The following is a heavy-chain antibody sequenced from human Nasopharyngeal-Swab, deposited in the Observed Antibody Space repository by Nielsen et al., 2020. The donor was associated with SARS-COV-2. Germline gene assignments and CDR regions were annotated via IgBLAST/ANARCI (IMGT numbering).Heavy chain of an antibody. CDR2: ISSSSSTI. V-gene: IGHV3-48*01. CDR3: ASGGSSGWRTFDY. CDR1: GFTFSSYS. J-gene: IGHJ4*02. Sequence: GESLKISCAASGFTFSSYSMNWVRQAPGKGLEWVSYISSSSSTIYYADSVKGRFTISRDNAKNSPYLQMNSLRAEDTAVYYCASGGSSGWRTFDYWGQGTLVTVSS. D-gene: IGHD6-19*01.